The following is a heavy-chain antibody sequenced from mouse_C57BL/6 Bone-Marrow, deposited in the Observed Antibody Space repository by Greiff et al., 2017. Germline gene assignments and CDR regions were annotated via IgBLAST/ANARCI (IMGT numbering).Heavy chain of an antibody. CDR1: GYTFTSYG. CDR2: IYPRSGNT. J-gene: IGHJ3*01. Sequence: QVQLQQSGAELARPGASVKLSCKASGYTFTSYGISWVKQRTGQGLEWIGEIYPRSGNTYYNEKFKGKATLTADKSSSTSYMELRRLTSEDSAVYFGASGSHYASAAWFAYWGQGTLVTVSA. V-gene: IGHV1-81*01. D-gene: IGHD1-1*01. CDR3: ASGSHYASAAWFAY.